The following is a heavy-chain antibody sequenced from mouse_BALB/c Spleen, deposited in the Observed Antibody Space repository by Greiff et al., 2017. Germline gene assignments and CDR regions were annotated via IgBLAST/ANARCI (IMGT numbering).Heavy chain of an antibody. CDR2: ISSGGSYT. CDR1: GFTFSSYG. V-gene: IGHV5-6*02. Sequence: DVKLVESGGDLVKPGGSLKLSCAASGFTFSSYGMSWVRQTPDKRLEWVATISSGGSYTYYPDSVKGRFTISRDNAKNTLYLQMSSLKSEDTAMYYCARHRTGKAFAYWGQGTLVTVSA. J-gene: IGHJ3*01. D-gene: IGHD4-1*01. CDR3: ARHRTGKAFAY.